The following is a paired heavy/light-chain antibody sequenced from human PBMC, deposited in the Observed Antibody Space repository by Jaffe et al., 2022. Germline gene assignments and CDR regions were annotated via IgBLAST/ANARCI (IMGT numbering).Light chain of an antibody. CDR1: QSVTSDY. CDR2: GAF. V-gene: IGKV3-20*01. J-gene: IGKJ1*01. CDR3: QPYGISRT. Sequence: EIVLTQSPGTLSLSPGERATLSCRASQSVTSDYLAWYQQKPGQAPRLLISGAFNRATGIPDRFSGSGSGTDFTLTISRLEPEDIAVYYCQPYGISRTFGQGTAVEIK.
Heavy chain of an antibody. CDR2: ITADGDDT. V-gene: IGHV3-23*01. D-gene: IGHD5-12*01. Sequence: EVQLLDSGGNLVQPGGSLRLSCAASGFTFSSYAMSWVRQAPGKGLEWVSAITADGDDTYHADSVKGRFTISRDNSKKTLYLQMNSLRADDTAVYYCTKGSDRGRPYYFDSWGHGTLVTVSS. J-gene: IGHJ4*01. CDR1: GFTFSSYA. CDR3: TKGSDRGRPYYFDS.